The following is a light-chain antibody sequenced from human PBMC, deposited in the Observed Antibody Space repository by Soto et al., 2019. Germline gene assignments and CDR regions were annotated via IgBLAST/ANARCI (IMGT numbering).Light chain of an antibody. CDR2: AAS. V-gene: IGKV1-8*01. J-gene: IGKJ3*01. CDR1: QGISSY. Sequence: AIRMTQSPSSLSASTGDRVTITCRPSQGISSYLAWYQQKPGKAPNLLIYAASTLQSGVPSRFSGSGSGTDFTLTISCLQSEDFATYYCQQYYSYPFTFGPGTKVDIK. CDR3: QQYYSYPFT.